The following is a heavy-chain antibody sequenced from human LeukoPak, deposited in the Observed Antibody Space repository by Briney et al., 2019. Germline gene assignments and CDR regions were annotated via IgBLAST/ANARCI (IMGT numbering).Heavy chain of an antibody. CDR2: IYSDNT. CDR1: GFTVSSNS. Sequence: GGSLRLSCTVSGFTVSSNSMSWVRQAPGKGLEWVSFIYSDNTHYSDSVKGRFTISRDNAKNSLYLQMNSLRAEDTALYYCTKDSGYDYFDYWGQGTLVTVSS. CDR3: TKDSGYDYFDY. J-gene: IGHJ4*02. V-gene: IGHV3-53*05. D-gene: IGHD5-12*01.